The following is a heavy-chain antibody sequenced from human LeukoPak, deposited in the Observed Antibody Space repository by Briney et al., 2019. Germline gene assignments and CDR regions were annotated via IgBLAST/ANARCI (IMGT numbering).Heavy chain of an antibody. Sequence: GGSLRLSCAASGFTFDDYVMHWVRQAPGKGLEWVSGISWNSGSIGYADSVKGRFAISRDNAKNSLYLQMNSLRAEDMALYYCAKSLGYSGGYYFDYWGQGTLVTVSS. CDR2: ISWNSGSI. CDR1: GFTFDDYV. CDR3: AKSLGYSGGYYFDY. D-gene: IGHD3-16*01. V-gene: IGHV3-9*03. J-gene: IGHJ4*02.